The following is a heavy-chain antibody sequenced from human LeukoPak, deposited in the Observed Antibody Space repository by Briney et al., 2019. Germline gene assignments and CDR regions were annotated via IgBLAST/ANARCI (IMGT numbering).Heavy chain of an antibody. CDR2: ISGGNGNT. V-gene: IGHV1-3*01. J-gene: IGHJ3*02. CDR3: AREMADSTGWNSFDI. CDR1: DYTFTSYA. D-gene: IGHD6-19*01. Sequence: GASVKVSCKAYDYTFTSYAVHWVRQAPGQRREWMGWISGGNGNTKNSQKLQGRVTITRDTSASTDYMELSSLRSEDTAVYYCAREMADSTGWNSFDIWGQGTMVTVSS.